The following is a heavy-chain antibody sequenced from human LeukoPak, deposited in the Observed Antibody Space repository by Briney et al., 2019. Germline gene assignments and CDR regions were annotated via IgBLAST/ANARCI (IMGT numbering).Heavy chain of an antibody. Sequence: PGRSLRLSCAASGFTFSSYGMHWVRQAPGEGLEWVAVIWYDGSNKYYADSVKGRFTISRDNSKNTLYLQMNSLRAEDTAVYYCAKSAQYYYYYYMDVWGKGTTVTVSS. CDR1: GFTFSSYG. CDR2: IWYDGSNK. CDR3: AKSAQYYYYYYMDV. V-gene: IGHV3-33*06. J-gene: IGHJ6*03.